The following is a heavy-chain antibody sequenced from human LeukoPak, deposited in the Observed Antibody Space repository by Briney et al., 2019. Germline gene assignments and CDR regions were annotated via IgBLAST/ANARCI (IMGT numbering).Heavy chain of an antibody. D-gene: IGHD3-22*01. V-gene: IGHV1-46*01. CDR2: INPSGGST. CDR1: GYTFTSYY. J-gene: IGHJ4*02. Sequence: GASVTVSCKASGYTFTSYYMHWVRQAPGQGLEWMGIINPSGGSTSYAQKFQGRVTMIRDTSTSTVYMELSSLRSEDTAVYYCARDVSGLGVDYWGQGTLVTASS. CDR3: ARDVSGLGVDY.